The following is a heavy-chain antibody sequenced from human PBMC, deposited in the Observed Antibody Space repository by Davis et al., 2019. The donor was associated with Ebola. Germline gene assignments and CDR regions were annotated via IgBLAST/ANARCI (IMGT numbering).Heavy chain of an antibody. D-gene: IGHD2-8*01. Sequence: PSETLSLTCSVSAGSMNGFYWSWIRQAPGKALQWIGNIYSSGSAQYNPDLRSRVTMSVDTFKNHFSVALTSVTAADTAVYYCARVGDFQGVYWGQGILVSVSS. CDR3: ARVGDFQGVY. CDR1: AGSMNGFY. CDR2: IYSSGSA. V-gene: IGHV4-59*01. J-gene: IGHJ4*02.